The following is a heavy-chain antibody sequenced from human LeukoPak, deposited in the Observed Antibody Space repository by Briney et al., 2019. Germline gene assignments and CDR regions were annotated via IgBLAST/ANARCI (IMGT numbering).Heavy chain of an antibody. Sequence: GGSLRLSCAASGFTFSSYELYWVRQARGKGLEWISYISSRSSTIKYADSVRGRFTISRADARESLFLQMNSLRAEDTAIYYCGASRQYVGAFDIWGQGTLVTVSS. CDR1: GFTFSSYE. CDR3: GASRQYVGAFDI. V-gene: IGHV3-48*03. CDR2: ISSRSSTI. D-gene: IGHD3-16*01. J-gene: IGHJ3*02.